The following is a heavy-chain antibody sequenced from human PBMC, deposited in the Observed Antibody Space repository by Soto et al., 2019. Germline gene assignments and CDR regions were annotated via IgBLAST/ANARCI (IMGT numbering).Heavy chain of an antibody. D-gene: IGHD5-18*01. V-gene: IGHV5-51*01. CDR3: ARYWHSYNSNYYYGLDV. J-gene: IGHJ6*02. CDR2: IYPDDSGT. Sequence: GESLKISCQAFGYSFTAKWIGWVRQMPGKGLEWMGIIYPDDSGTRYSPSFQGQVTISADKSIRTAYLQWSSLEASDTAIYYCARYWHSYNSNYYYGLDVWGQGTTVTVSS. CDR1: GYSFTAKW.